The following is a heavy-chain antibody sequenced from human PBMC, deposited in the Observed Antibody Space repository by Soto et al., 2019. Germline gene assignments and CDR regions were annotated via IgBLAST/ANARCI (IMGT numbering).Heavy chain of an antibody. CDR3: ARAYESSGYFHYYYYGMDV. V-gene: IGHV1-69*13. CDR1: GGTFSSYA. J-gene: IGHJ6*02. CDR2: IIPIFGTA. D-gene: IGHD3-22*01. Sequence: SVKVSCKASGGTFSSYAISWVRKAPGQGLEWMGGIIPIFGTANYAQKVQGRVTITADESTSTAYMELRSLRSEDTAVYYCARAYESSGYFHYYYYGMDVWGQGTTVTVS.